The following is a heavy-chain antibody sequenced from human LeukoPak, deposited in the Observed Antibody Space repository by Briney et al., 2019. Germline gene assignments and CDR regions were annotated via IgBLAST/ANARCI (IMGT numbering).Heavy chain of an antibody. CDR1: SRSISGTY. D-gene: IGHD1-26*01. Sequence: KPSESLSLTCTVASRSISGTYCSWIRQPPGRGRGWILYIYYRGGTNYNPCLKSRVTISVDTSKNQCYLKLSAVTAADTAVYYCARHAQSPYSGSFDYWGQGTLVTVSS. J-gene: IGHJ4*02. CDR2: IYYRGGT. V-gene: IGHV4-59*08. CDR3: ARHAQSPYSGSFDY.